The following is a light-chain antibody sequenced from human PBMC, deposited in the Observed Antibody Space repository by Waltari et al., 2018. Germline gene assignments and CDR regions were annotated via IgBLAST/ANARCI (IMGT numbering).Light chain of an antibody. CDR3: AAWDDSLSGRV. Sequence: QSVLTQPPSASGTPGQRVTISCSGSSTNTGSNFLYWYQNLPGTAPKLLIYRNNQRPSGVPDRFSGSKSGTSASLVISGLRSEDEGDYYCAAWDDSLSGRVFGEGTKLTVL. J-gene: IGLJ2*01. CDR1: STNTGSNF. CDR2: RNN. V-gene: IGLV1-47*01.